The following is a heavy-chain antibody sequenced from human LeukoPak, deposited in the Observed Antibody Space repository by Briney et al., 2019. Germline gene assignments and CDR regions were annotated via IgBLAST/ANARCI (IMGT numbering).Heavy chain of an antibody. CDR2: ISYDGSNK. V-gene: IGHV3-30*04. Sequence: GSLRLSCAASGFTFSSYAMHWVRQAPGKGLEWVAVISYDGSNKYYADSVKGRFTISRDNSKNTLYLQINSLRAEDTAVYYCARDYGEGSYYFDYWGQGTLVTVSS. D-gene: IGHD3-16*01. J-gene: IGHJ4*02. CDR3: ARDYGEGSYYFDY. CDR1: GFTFSSYA.